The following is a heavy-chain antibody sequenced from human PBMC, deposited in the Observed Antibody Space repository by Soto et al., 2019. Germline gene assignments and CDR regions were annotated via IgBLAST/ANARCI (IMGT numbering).Heavy chain of an antibody. V-gene: IGHV3-23*01. Sequence: EVQLLESGGGLVQPGGSLRLSCAASGFTFNNYAMSWVRQAPGKGLEWVSGISGGGSNTYYADSVKGRFTISRDNSKNTLDREMNSLRAADTAVYYCAKSPTYSANLIDYWGQGSLVTVSS. CDR3: AKSPTYSANLIDY. CDR1: GFTFNNYA. D-gene: IGHD1-26*01. CDR2: ISGGGSNT. J-gene: IGHJ4*02.